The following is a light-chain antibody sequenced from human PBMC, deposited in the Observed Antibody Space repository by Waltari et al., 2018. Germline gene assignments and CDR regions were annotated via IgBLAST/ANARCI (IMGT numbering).Light chain of an antibody. CDR2: DNT. Sequence: QSVLTQPPAVSGAPGQRVTISCTGSSPNMGAGYDVHWYQHIPGTAPKLLIYDNTNRPSGVPDRFSGSKSGTSASLAITGLQGEDEAHYYCQTYDTGLGGVFGGGTKVTVL. J-gene: IGLJ3*02. CDR3: QTYDTGLGGV. CDR1: SPNMGAGYD. V-gene: IGLV1-40*01.